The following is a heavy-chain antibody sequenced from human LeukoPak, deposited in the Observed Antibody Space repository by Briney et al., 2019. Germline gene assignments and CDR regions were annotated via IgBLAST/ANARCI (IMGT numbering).Heavy chain of an antibody. CDR2: IKEDGSEK. Sequence: GGSLRLSCTASGFTFSSYWMSWVRQAPGRGLEWVANIKEDGSEKYYVDSVTGRFTISGDNAKKSLYLQMNSLRAEDTAVYYCASQFWWAAVPGTLDYWGQGTLVTVSS. CDR1: GFTFSSYW. J-gene: IGHJ4*02. D-gene: IGHD6-19*01. CDR3: ASQFWWAAVPGTLDY. V-gene: IGHV3-7*05.